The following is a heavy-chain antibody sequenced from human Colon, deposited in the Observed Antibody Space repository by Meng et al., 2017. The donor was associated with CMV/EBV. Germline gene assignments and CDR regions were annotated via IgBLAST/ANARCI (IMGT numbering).Heavy chain of an antibody. Sequence: QVPLEESGPGLVKPSGTLSLSCTVSGGSISSYYWSWIRRPAGKGLEWIGRIYPSGFPKYKPSLESRVTMSADTSKNQISLKLTSVTAADTAVYYCARAQYTYGYWIFDYWGQGTLVTVSS. J-gene: IGHJ4*02. D-gene: IGHD5-18*01. CDR3: ARAQYTYGYWIFDY. V-gene: IGHV4-4*07. CDR1: GGSISSYY. CDR2: IYPSGFP.